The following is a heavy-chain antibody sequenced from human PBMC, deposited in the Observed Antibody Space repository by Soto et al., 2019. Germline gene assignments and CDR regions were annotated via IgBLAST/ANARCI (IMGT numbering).Heavy chain of an antibody. D-gene: IGHD3-16*01. CDR2: ISGFNGNT. J-gene: IGHJ4*01. CDR1: GYTFNFYG. Sequence: GASVKVSCKASGYTFNFYGITWVRQAPGQGLEWMGWISGFNGNTNYAADLQGRVTMTTDTSTSTAYMELRGLRSDDTAVYYCARIGVSSGHESPDFDSWGHGILVTVS. CDR3: ARIGVSSGHESPDFDS. V-gene: IGHV1-18*01.